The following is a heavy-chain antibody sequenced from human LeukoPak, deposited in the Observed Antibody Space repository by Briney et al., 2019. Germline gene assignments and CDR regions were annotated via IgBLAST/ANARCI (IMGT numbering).Heavy chain of an antibody. Sequence: GGSLRLSCAASGFTFSSYWMHWVRQAPGKGLVWVSGINSDGSSTSYADSVKGRFTISRDNAKNTLYQQMNSLRAEDTAVYYCARANLGSYFDYWGQGTLVTVSS. CDR3: ARANLGSYFDY. D-gene: IGHD1-26*01. CDR1: GFTFSSYW. J-gene: IGHJ4*02. CDR2: INSDGSST. V-gene: IGHV3-74*01.